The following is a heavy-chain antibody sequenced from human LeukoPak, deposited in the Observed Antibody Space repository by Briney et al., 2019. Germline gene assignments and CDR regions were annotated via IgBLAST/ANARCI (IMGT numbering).Heavy chain of an antibody. CDR2: ISGSGGST. D-gene: IGHD6-13*01. V-gene: IGHV3-23*01. CDR1: GFTFSSYA. J-gene: IGHJ1*01. CDR3: AKDSSSWPEYFQH. Sequence: PGGSLRLSCAASGFTFSSYAMSWLRQVPGKGLEWVSGISGSGGSTFYADSVKGRFTISRDNSKNTLYLQMNSLRAEDTAVYYCAKDSSSWPEYFQHWGQGTLVTVSS.